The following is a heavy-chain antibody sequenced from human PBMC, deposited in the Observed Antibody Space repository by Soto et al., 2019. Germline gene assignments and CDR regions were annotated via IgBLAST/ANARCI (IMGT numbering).Heavy chain of an antibody. Sequence: EVQLVESGGGLVKPGGSLRLSCAASGFTFSSYSMNWVRQAPGKGLEWVSSISSSSSYIYYADSVKGRFTISRDNAKNYLYLQMNSLRDEDTAVYYCARWTWGGYYYYMDVWGRGTTVTVSS. CDR1: GFTFSSYS. CDR3: ARWTWGGYYYYMDV. CDR2: ISSSSSYI. J-gene: IGHJ6*03. V-gene: IGHV3-21*01. D-gene: IGHD3-16*01.